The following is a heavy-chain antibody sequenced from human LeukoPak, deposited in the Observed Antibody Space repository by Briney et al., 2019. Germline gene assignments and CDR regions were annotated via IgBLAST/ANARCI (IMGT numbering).Heavy chain of an antibody. V-gene: IGHV3-23*01. CDR1: GFTFSSYA. CDR2: ISGSGGST. CDR3: AKDEGDIVVVVAASPFDY. D-gene: IGHD2-15*01. Sequence: PGGSLRLSCAASGFTFSSYAMSWVRQAPGKGLEWVSAISGSGGSTYYADSVKGRFTISSDNSKNTLYPQMNSLRAEDTAVYYCAKDEGDIVVVVAASPFDYWGQGTLVTVSS. J-gene: IGHJ4*02.